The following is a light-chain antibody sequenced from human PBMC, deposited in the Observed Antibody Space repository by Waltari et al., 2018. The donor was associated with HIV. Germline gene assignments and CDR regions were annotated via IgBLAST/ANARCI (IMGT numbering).Light chain of an antibody. J-gene: IGKJ1*01. CDR1: QSISNSQ. CDR2: GAS. Sequence: EIVLTQSPGTLSLSPGGRATLSCRASQSISNSQLAWYQQKPGQAPRLLIYGASSRATGLPDRFGGSGSGTDFTLTISRLEPEDFAVYYCQQYGRSSWTFGQGTKVEIQ. CDR3: QQYGRSSWT. V-gene: IGKV3-20*01.